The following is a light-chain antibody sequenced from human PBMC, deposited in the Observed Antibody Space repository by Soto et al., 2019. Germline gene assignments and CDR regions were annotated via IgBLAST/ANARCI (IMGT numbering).Light chain of an antibody. V-gene: IGKV3-15*01. CDR2: GAS. Sequence: ETVMTQSPATLSVSPGERATLSCRASQSVSSDLAWYQQKPGQAPRLLIYGASTRATGIPARFSGSGSGTDFTLTISRLEPEDSAVYYCQQYGSSRTFGQGTKVDIK. CDR3: QQYGSSRT. CDR1: QSVSSD. J-gene: IGKJ1*01.